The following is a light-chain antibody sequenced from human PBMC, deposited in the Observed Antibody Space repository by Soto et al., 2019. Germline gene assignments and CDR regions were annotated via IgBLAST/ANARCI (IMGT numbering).Light chain of an antibody. Sequence: QSVLTQPPSVSGAPGQRVTISCTGSSSNIGAGYEVHWFQQLPGTAPKLLIYGNTNRPSGVPDRFSGSKSDTSASLAITGLQPEDEADYYCQSYDSSLSALYVFGTGTKLTVL. J-gene: IGLJ1*01. CDR1: SSNIGAGYE. CDR3: QSYDSSLSALYV. V-gene: IGLV1-40*01. CDR2: GNT.